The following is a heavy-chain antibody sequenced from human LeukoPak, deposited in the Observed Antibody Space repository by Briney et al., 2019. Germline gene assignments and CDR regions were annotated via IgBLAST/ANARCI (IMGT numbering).Heavy chain of an antibody. CDR3: AREQNQLGVDY. V-gene: IGHV3-64*01. CDR2: ISSNGGST. D-gene: IGHD1-1*01. Sequence: TGGSLRLSCAASGFTFSNYAMHWVRQAPGKGLEYVSAISSNGGSTYYANSVKGRFTISRDNSKNTLYLQMGSLRAEDMAVYFCAREQNQLGVDYWGQGTLVTVSS. J-gene: IGHJ4*02. CDR1: GFTFSNYA.